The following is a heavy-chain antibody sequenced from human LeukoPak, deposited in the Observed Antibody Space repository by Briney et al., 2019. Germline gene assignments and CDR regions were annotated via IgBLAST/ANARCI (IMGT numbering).Heavy chain of an antibody. Sequence: GESLRLSCAASGFTFTSYWMSWVRQAPGKGLEWVGNIKPDGSETYYVDSVKGRFTISRDNAKNSLYLQMNSLGAEDTAVYCCARVRYDRPDYYYYGMDVWGQGTTVTVSS. CDR3: ARVRYDRPDYYYYGMDV. CDR2: IKPDGSET. CDR1: GFTFTSYW. V-gene: IGHV3-7*01. D-gene: IGHD3-16*01. J-gene: IGHJ6*02.